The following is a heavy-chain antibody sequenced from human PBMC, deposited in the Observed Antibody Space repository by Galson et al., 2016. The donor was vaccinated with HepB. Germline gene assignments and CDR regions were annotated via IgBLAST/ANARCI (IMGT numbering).Heavy chain of an antibody. Sequence: SETLSLTCSVSGVSIGTTDYYWGWIRQSPGKGLEWIGSYYYSGSTYYNPSLKSRVTILVDTSKNQLPLKLRSVTASDTSAYYCVSGRARYTGKENYFDSWGQGTGVTVSS. V-gene: IGHV4-39*01. D-gene: IGHD2-2*02. CDR1: GVSIGTTDYY. CDR3: VSGRARYTGKENYFDS. CDR2: YYYSGST. J-gene: IGHJ4*02.